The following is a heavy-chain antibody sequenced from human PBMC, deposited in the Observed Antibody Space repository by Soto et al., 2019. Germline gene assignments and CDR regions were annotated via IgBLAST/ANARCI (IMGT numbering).Heavy chain of an antibody. CDR1: DDSISLYY. CDR3: ARGSRNWPEDYYFDP. D-gene: IGHD1-26*01. J-gene: IGHJ5*02. CDR2: IDYSGTT. Sequence: PSETLSLTCTVSDDSISLYYWIWIRQPPGKRLEWIGFIDYSGTTKYSPSLKSRVTISLDTSKNQFSLNLSSVTAADTAVYFCARGSRNWPEDYYFDPWGQGTLVTVS. V-gene: IGHV4-59*01.